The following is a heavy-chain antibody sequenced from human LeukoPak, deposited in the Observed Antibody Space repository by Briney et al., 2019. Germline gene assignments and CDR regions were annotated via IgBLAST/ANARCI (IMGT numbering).Heavy chain of an antibody. CDR2: NNNHGGST. CDR3: AKVRDWYCDL. CDR1: GFTFTNYY. J-gene: IGHJ2*01. V-gene: IGHV3-23*01. Sequence: PGGSLTLSCAASGFTFTNYYMSWVGQPPARGREGVSSNNNHGGSTYYADSVKGRFTISRDNSKNTLYLQMNSLRAEDTALYYCAKVRDWYCDLWGRGTLVTVSS.